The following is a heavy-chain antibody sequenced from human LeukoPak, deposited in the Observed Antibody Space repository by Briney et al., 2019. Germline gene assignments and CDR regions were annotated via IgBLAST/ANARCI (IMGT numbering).Heavy chain of an antibody. V-gene: IGHV3-11*04. J-gene: IGHJ4*02. Sequence: GGSLRLSCAASGFTFSDYYMSWIRQAPGKGLEWVSHITSSGTTLYYADSVKGRSSISRDNAKKSLFLEMNSLRAEDTAVYYCAKVQFRYSSVWYGGGFDYWGQGALVTVSS. CDR2: ITSSGTTL. CDR3: AKVQFRYSSVWYGGGFDY. CDR1: GFTFSDYY. D-gene: IGHD6-19*01.